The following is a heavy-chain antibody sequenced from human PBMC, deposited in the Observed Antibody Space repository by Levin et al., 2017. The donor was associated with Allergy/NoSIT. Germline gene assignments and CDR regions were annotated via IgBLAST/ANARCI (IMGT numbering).Heavy chain of an antibody. CDR2: INTNTGNP. V-gene: IGHV7-4-1*02. J-gene: IGHJ4*02. Sequence: PGGSLRLSCKASGYTFSTYDMNWVRQAPGQGLEWMGWINTNTGNPTHAQGFTGRFVFSLDTSVSTAYLQISSLKAEDTAVYYCARDKGVGQWLVDYWGQGTLVTVSS. D-gene: IGHD6-19*01. CDR3: ARDKGVGQWLVDY. CDR1: GYTFSTYD.